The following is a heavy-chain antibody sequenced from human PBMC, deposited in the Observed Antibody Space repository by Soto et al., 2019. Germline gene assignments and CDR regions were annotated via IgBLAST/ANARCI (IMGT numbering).Heavy chain of an antibody. D-gene: IGHD5-18*01. V-gene: IGHV3-23*01. Sequence: PGGSLRLSCAASGFTFSGYAMIWVPQAPGKGLEWVSAISGIGGSTYYADSVKGRFTISRDNSKNTPYLQMNSLRAEDTALYYCATFDSGYTAMLSKTGYYYYGMDVWGQVPTVTVSS. J-gene: IGHJ6*02. CDR1: GFTFSGYA. CDR2: ISGIGGST. CDR3: ATFDSGYTAMLSKTGYYYYGMDV.